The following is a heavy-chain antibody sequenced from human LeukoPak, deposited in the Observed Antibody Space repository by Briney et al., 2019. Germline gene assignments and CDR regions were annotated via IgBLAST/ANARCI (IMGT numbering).Heavy chain of an antibody. CDR1: GFTFSGSA. CDR3: YTSITDY. D-gene: IGHD2-21*01. CDR2: VRAKTYNYAT. V-gene: IGHV3-73*01. J-gene: IGHJ4*02. Sequence: GGSLKLSCAASGFTFSGSAMYWVRQASGKRLEWVGHVRAKTYNYATAYAASVEGRFTISRDDSKNTLYLQINSLKIEDTAMYYCYTSITDYWGQGTLVTVSS.